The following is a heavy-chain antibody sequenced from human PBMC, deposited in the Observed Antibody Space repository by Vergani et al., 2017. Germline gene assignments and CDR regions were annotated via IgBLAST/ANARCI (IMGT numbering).Heavy chain of an antibody. CDR1: GFTFSSHA. CDR3: AKANPRNSGYDYLYYYPAMDV. D-gene: IGHD5-12*01. V-gene: IGHV3-23*01. Sequence: EVQLLQSEGAVVQPGGSLRLSCVASGFTFSSHAMSWVRQGHGQGLEWVSSIKNTGDSTHYADSVKGRFTISRDNSKNTLYLQMNSLRVEDTAVYYCAKANPRNSGYDYLYYYPAMDVWGQGTTVTVSS. J-gene: IGHJ6*02. CDR2: IKNTGDST.